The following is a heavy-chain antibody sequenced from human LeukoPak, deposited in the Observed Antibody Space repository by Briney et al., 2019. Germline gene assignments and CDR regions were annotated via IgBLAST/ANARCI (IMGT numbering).Heavy chain of an antibody. CDR3: ARGGRGYCSGGSCYSDYFDC. V-gene: IGHV4-61*01. J-gene: IGHJ4*02. CDR1: GGSVSSGSYY. Sequence: SETLSLTCTVSGGSVSSGSYYWSWIRQPPGKGLEWIGYIYYSGSTYYNPSLKSRVTISVDRSKNQFSLKLSSVTAADTAVYYCARGGRGYCSGGSCYSDYFDCWGQGTLVTVSS. D-gene: IGHD2-15*01. CDR2: IYYSGST.